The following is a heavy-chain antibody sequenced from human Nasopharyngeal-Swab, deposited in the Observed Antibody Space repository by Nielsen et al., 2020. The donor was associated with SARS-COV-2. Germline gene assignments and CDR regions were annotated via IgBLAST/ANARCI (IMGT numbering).Heavy chain of an antibody. CDR3: ARDWRGRYFDY. D-gene: IGHD3-10*01. CDR1: GFTFSNYY. Sequence: GESLKISCAASGFTFSNYYMSWIRQAPGKGLEWVSYISSSSYTNYADSVKGRFTISRDNAKNSLYLQTNSLRAEDTAVYYCARDWRGRYFDYWGQGTLVTVSS. CDR2: ISSSSYT. J-gene: IGHJ4*02. V-gene: IGHV3-11*05.